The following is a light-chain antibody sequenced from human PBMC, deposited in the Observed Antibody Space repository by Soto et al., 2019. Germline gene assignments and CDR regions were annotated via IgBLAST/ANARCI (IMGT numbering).Light chain of an antibody. J-gene: IGKJ2*01. CDR1: QSVSNN. Sequence: EIVMTQSPATLSVSPGERATLSCRASQSVSNNLAWYQQKPGQAPRLLIYGASTRPTGIPARFSGSGSGTEFPLTISSLQSEYFAVYYCQQYNNWPPYTFGQGTKLEIK. V-gene: IGKV3-15*01. CDR3: QQYNNWPPYT. CDR2: GAS.